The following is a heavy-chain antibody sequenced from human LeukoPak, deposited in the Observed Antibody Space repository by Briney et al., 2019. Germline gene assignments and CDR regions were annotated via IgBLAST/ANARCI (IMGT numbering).Heavy chain of an antibody. CDR3: ARDRGIGGYYHYYFDY. V-gene: IGHV4-59*01. CDR2: IYYSGST. CDR1: GGSISNYY. Sequence: KPSETLSLTCTVSGGSISNYYWSWVRQPPGKGLEWIGYIYYSGSTKYNPSLKSRVTISIDTSKNQFSLKLSSVTAADTAVYYCARDRGIGGYYHYYFDYWGQGTLVTVSS. J-gene: IGHJ4*02. D-gene: IGHD3-22*01.